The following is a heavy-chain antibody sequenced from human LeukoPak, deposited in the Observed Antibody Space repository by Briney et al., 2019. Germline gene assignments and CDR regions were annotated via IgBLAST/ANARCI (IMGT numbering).Heavy chain of an antibody. J-gene: IGHJ3*02. Sequence: GSLKLFWAASWITFKRYCITLGRQAPGEGLEWGSTFRGSGDSTYYADSVKGRFTISRDNSKNTLYLQMNSLRAEDTAVYYCARVLRDYDSRAYDAFDIWGQGTMVTVSS. D-gene: IGHD3-22*01. CDR3: ARVLRDYDSRAYDAFDI. CDR2: FRGSGDST. CDR1: WITFKRYC. V-gene: IGHV3-23*01.